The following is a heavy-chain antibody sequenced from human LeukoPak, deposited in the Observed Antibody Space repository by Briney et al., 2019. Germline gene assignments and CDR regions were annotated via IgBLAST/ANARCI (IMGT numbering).Heavy chain of an antibody. CDR3: ARVYCSSISCYGREHLDAFDI. CDR2: INPNSGGT. V-gene: IGHV1-2*06. J-gene: IGHJ3*02. CDR1: GYTLTGYY. Sequence: ASVKVSCKASGYTLTGYYMHWVRQAPGQGLEWMGRINPNSGGTNYAQKFQGRVTMTRDTSISTAYMELSRLRSDDTAVYYCARVYCSSISCYGREHLDAFDIWGQGTMVTVSS. D-gene: IGHD2-2*01.